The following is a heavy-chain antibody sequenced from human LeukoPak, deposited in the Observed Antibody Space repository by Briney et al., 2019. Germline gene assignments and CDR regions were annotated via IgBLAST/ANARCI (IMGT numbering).Heavy chain of an antibody. V-gene: IGHV5-10-1*01. CDR2: IDPSDSYT. CDR1: GYSFTTYW. CDR3: ARQAVDYYYGMDV. J-gene: IGHJ6*02. Sequence: GESLKISCKGSGYSFTTYWISWVRQMPGKGLEWMGRIDPSDSYTNYSPSFQGHVTMSADRSISTAYLQWSSLKALDTALYYCARQAVDYYYGMDVWGQGTTVTVSS. D-gene: IGHD6-25*01.